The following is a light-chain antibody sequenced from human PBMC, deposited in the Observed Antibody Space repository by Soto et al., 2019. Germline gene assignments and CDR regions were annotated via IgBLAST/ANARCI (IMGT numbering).Light chain of an antibody. CDR2: DAS. Sequence: DVEMTQSPPSLSASVGDSVTITCQASQDITTLVTWYHQQPGKAPKLRINDASSLHTGVPSRFTGRGSATDFTFTISGLQPEDVGTYYCQQYDDLPLTFGRGTKVEIK. J-gene: IGKJ4*01. V-gene: IGKV1-33*01. CDR1: QDITTL. CDR3: QQYDDLPLT.